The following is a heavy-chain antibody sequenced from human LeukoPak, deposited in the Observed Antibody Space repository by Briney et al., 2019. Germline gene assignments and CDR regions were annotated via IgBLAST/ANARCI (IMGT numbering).Heavy chain of an antibody. CDR1: GVTVSSSY. CDR3: ARDPSPFYGDYGY. CDR2: MYSGGGT. Sequence: GGSLRLSCAASGVTVSSSYMSWVRQAPGKGLEWVSIMYSGGGTDYADSVKGSFTISRDNSKNTLYLQMNSLRAEDTAVYYCARDPSPFYGDYGYWGQGTMVTVSS. V-gene: IGHV3-66*01. J-gene: IGHJ4*02. D-gene: IGHD4-17*01.